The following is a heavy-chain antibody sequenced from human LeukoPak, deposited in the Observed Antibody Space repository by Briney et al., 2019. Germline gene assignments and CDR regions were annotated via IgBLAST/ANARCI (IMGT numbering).Heavy chain of an antibody. J-gene: IGHJ5*02. CDR1: GGSISSGDYY. Sequence: SETLSLTCTVSGGSISSGDYYWSWIRQPPGKGLEWIGYIYYSGSTYYNPSLKSRVTISVGTSKNQFSLKLSSVTAADTAVYYCAREAGVLRYPNWFDPWGQGTLVTVSS. CDR2: IYYSGST. CDR3: AREAGVLRYPNWFDP. V-gene: IGHV4-30-4*08. D-gene: IGHD3-9*01.